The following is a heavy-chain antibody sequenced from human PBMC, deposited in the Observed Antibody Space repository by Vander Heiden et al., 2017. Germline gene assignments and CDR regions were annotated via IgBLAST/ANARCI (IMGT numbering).Heavy chain of an antibody. V-gene: IGHV3-23*01. CDR1: GFTCSSNA. J-gene: IGHJ4*02. CDR2: IRGSGDST. Sequence: EVQLLESGGGLVQPGGSLRLSCAASGFTCSSNAMSWGRQAAGKGLEWVSAIRGSGDSTYYADSVKGRFTISRDNSKNTLYLQMNSLRAEDTAVYYCAKVIGDPFLWGQGTLVTVSS. CDR3: AKVIGDPFL.